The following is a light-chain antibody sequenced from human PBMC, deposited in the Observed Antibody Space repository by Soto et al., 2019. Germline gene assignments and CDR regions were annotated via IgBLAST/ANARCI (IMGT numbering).Light chain of an antibody. CDR2: WAS. CDR3: QQYLITPPT. CDR1: QSLLYNSNNRNY. Sequence: DIVMSQSPDSLAGSLGERATIDCKSSQSLLYNSNNRNYLAWYQQKPGQPPKLLIHWASTRESGVPARFSGSGSGTDFTLTISSLQAEDVALYYCQQYLITPPTFGQGTKVEIK. V-gene: IGKV4-1*01. J-gene: IGKJ1*01.